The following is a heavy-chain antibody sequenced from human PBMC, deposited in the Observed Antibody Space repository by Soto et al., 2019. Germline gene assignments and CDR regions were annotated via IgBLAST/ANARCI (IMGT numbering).Heavy chain of an antibody. J-gene: IGHJ5*02. CDR1: GGSISSGGYY. Sequence: SETLSLTCTVSGGSISSGGYYWSWIRQHPGKGLEWIGYIYYSGSTYYNPSLKSRVTISVDTSKNQFSLKLSSVTAADTAVYYWARDRAVGATSWFDPWGQGTLVTVSS. V-gene: IGHV4-31*03. CDR2: IYYSGST. D-gene: IGHD1-26*01. CDR3: ARDRAVGATSWFDP.